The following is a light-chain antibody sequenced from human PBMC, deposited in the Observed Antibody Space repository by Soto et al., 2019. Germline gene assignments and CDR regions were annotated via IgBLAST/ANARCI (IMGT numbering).Light chain of an antibody. V-gene: IGKV3-15*01. J-gene: IGKJ4*01. Sequence: EIVMTQSPATLSVSPGQTATLSCRASQSISSDLAWYQQKPGQAPRLLIYGASTRATGIPARFSGSGSGTEFTLTISSLQSEDFAVYYCHHYNRPLTFGGGTKVEIK. CDR3: HHYNRPLT. CDR2: GAS. CDR1: QSISSD.